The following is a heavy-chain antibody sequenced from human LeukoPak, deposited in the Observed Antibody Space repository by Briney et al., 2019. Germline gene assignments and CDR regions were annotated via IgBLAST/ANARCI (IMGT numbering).Heavy chain of an antibody. CDR1: GFTFSNYV. J-gene: IGHJ4*02. V-gene: IGHV3-23*01. D-gene: IGHD5-18*01. Sequence: PGGSLRLSCAASGFTFSNYVMRWVRQAPGKGLEWVSAISGSGGSTYYADSVKGRFTISRDNSKNTLYLQMNSLRAEDTAVYYCAKDWRRGYSYGFDYWGQGTLVTVSS. CDR2: ISGSGGST. CDR3: AKDWRRGYSYGFDY.